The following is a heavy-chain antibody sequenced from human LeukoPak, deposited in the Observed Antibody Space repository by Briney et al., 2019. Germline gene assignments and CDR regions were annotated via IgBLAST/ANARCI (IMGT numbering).Heavy chain of an antibody. CDR1: GFTFSSYW. D-gene: IGHD2-21*02. Sequence: AGGSLRLSCAASGFTFSSYWMSWVRQAPGKRLEWVANIEQDGSEKYYLDSVKGRFTISRDNAKNSLYLQMNSLRAEDTAVYYCAAHYCGGDCYVDYWGQGTLVTVSS. J-gene: IGHJ4*02. CDR2: IEQDGSEK. V-gene: IGHV3-7*01. CDR3: AAHYCGGDCYVDY.